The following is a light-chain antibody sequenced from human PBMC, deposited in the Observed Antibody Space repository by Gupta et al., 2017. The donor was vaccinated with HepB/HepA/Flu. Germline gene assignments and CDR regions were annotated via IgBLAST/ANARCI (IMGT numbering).Light chain of an antibody. CDR2: KNN. Sequence: QAGLTQPPSVSKGLSQTAKLTCTGNSNNVGNQGAAWLQQHQGHPPKLLSYKNNTRPSGVSERFSASRSGNTASLTITGLQPEAEADYYCSAWDSSLSAQVFGGGTKLTVL. V-gene: IGLV10-54*04. CDR1: SNNVGNQG. J-gene: IGLJ3*02. CDR3: SAWDSSLSAQV.